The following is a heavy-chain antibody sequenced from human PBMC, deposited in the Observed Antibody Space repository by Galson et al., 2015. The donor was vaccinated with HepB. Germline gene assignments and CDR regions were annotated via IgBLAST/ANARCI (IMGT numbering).Heavy chain of an antibody. V-gene: IGHV3-43*01. J-gene: IGHJ4*02. CDR3: AKGRVYAIFEGFDY. CDR1: GFTFDDYT. D-gene: IGHD2-8*01. CDR2: ISWDGGST. Sequence: SLRLSCAASGFTFDDYTMHWVRQAPGKGLEWVSLISWDGGSTYYADSVKGRFTISRDNSKNSLYLQMNSLRTEDTALYYCAKGRVYAIFEGFDYWGQGTLVTVSS.